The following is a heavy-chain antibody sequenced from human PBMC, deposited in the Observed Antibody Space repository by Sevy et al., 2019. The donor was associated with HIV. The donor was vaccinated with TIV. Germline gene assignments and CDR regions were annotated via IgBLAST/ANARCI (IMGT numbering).Heavy chain of an antibody. J-gene: IGHJ4*02. CDR3: ATTKDYYENSGDPFDY. D-gene: IGHD3-22*01. CDR2: FDPEDDET. Sequence: ASVKVSCKVSGYTLTELSMHWVRQVPGKGLEWMGSFDPEDDETIYAQKFQGRVTMTEDTSTDTAYMELSSLRSEDTAVYYCATTKDYYENSGDPFDYWGQGTLVPVSS. V-gene: IGHV1-24*01. CDR1: GYTLTELS.